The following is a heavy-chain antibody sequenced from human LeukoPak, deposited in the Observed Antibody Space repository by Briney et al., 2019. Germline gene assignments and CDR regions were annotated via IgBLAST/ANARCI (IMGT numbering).Heavy chain of an antibody. J-gene: IGHJ4*02. CDR2: FDPEDGET. Sequence: ASVKVSCKVSGYTLTELSMHWVRQAPGKGLEWMGGFDPEDGETIYAQKFQGRVTMTRDMSTSTVYMELSSLRSEDTAVYYCARDLVAGTGDYWGQGTLVTVSS. V-gene: IGHV1-24*01. CDR3: ARDLVAGTGDY. CDR1: GYTLTELS. D-gene: IGHD6-19*01.